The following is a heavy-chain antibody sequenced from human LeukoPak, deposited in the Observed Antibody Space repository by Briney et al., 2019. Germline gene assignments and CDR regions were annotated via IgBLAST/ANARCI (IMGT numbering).Heavy chain of an antibody. D-gene: IGHD4-17*01. J-gene: IGHJ4*02. CDR2: IYYSGST. V-gene: IGHV4-39*07. CDR3: ARATGHDYGDSYPDY. CDR1: GGSISSSSYY. Sequence: SETLSLTCTVSGGSISSSSYYWGWIRQPPGKGLEWIGSIYYSGSTYYNPSLKSRVTITVDTSKNQFSLKLSSVTAADTAVYYCARATGHDYGDSYPDYWGQGTLVTVSS.